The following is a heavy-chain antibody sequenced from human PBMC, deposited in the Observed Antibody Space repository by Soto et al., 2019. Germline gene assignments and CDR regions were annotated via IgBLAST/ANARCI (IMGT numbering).Heavy chain of an antibody. CDR3: AKDGDSSGYDEDYFDY. J-gene: IGHJ4*02. V-gene: IGHV3-30*18. Sequence: QVQLVESGGGVVQPGRSLRLSCAASGFTFSSYGMHWVRQAPGKGLEWVAVISYDGSNKYYADSVKGRFTISRDNSKNTLYLQMNSLRAEDTAVYYCAKDGDSSGYDEDYFDYWGQGTLVTVSS. CDR2: ISYDGSNK. D-gene: IGHD3-22*01. CDR1: GFTFSSYG.